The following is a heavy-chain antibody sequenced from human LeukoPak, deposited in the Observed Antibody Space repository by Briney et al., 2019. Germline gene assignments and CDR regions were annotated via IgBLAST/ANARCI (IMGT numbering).Heavy chain of an antibody. CDR1: GASLNGHY. J-gene: IGHJ4*02. D-gene: IGHD1-7*01. CDR2: GSDVGGT. Sequence: SETLSLTCAVYGASLNGHYWSWIRQPPGKGLEWIGEGSDVGGTKYNPSLKSRVTISADTSKNQFSLKLSSVTAADTAVYYCAKTGKTLLNYDFDYWGQGTLVTVSS. CDR3: AKTGKTLLNYDFDY. V-gene: IGHV4-34*01.